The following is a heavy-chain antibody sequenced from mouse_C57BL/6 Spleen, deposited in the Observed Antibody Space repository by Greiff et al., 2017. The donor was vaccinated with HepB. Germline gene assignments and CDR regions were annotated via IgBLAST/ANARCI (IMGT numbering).Heavy chain of an antibody. Sequence: EVKLVESGGDLVKPGGSLKLSCAASGFTFSSYGMSWVRQTPDKRLEWVATISSGGSYTYYPDSVKGRFTIARDNAKNTLYLQMSSLKSEDTAMYYCAREIVTPYLDYWGQGTTLTVSS. CDR1: GFTFSSYG. CDR3: AREIVTPYLDY. D-gene: IGHD2-5*01. CDR2: ISSGGSYT. V-gene: IGHV5-6*01. J-gene: IGHJ2*01.